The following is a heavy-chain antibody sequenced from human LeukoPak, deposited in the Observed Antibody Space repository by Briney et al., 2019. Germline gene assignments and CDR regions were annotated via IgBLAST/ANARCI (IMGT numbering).Heavy chain of an antibody. Sequence: SVKVSCKASGGTFSSYAISWVRQAPGQGLEWMGGIIPIFGTANYAQKFQGRVTITADESTSTAYMELSSLRSEDTAVYYCARKDSSGYPFDYWGQGTLVTVSS. V-gene: IGHV1-69*01. CDR3: ARKDSSGYPFDY. CDR2: IIPIFGTA. J-gene: IGHJ4*02. D-gene: IGHD3-22*01. CDR1: GGTFSSYA.